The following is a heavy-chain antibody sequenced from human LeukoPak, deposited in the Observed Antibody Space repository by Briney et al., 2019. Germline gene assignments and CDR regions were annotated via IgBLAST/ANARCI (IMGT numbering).Heavy chain of an antibody. CDR1: GFTFSSYA. V-gene: IGHV3-23*01. CDR2: ISSSGGST. D-gene: IGHD1-26*01. CDR3: AKGRREQPFDY. J-gene: IGHJ4*02. Sequence: PGGSLRLSCTASGFTFSSYAMSWVRQAPGKGLEWVSSISSSGGSTYYADSVKGRFTISRDNSKNTLYLQMNSLRAEDTAVYYCAKGRREQPFDYWGQGTLATVSS.